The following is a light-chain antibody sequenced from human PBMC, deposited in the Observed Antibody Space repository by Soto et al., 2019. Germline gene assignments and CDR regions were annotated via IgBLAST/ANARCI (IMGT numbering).Light chain of an antibody. CDR1: QFLSSY. J-gene: IGKJ5*01. CDR3: HQRNK. V-gene: IGKV3-11*01. CDR2: DTS. Sequence: EVVLTQSPATLSLAPGERATLSCRASQFLSSYLAWYQQKPGQPPRLLIYDTSNRATGIPARFSGSRSGTDFTLTISSLEHEDFGVYFCHQRNKFGQGTRLEIK.